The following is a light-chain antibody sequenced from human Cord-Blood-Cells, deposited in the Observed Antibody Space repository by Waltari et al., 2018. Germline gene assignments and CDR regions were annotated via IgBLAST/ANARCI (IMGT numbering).Light chain of an antibody. Sequence: DIQMTQSPSSLSASVGDRVTITCRASQSISSYLNWYQQKPGKAPKLLIYAASSLQSGVPSRFSGSGSGTDFTLTISSLQLEDFATYYCQQSYSTPPTLGQGTKVEIK. CDR3: QQSYSTPPT. V-gene: IGKV1-39*01. CDR1: QSISSY. J-gene: IGKJ1*01. CDR2: AAS.